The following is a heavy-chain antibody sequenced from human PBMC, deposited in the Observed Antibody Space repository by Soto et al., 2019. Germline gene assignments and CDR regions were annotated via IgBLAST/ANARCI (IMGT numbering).Heavy chain of an antibody. Sequence: SVKVSCKASGYTFTGYYMHWVRQAPGQGLEWMGWINPNSGGTNYAQKFQGWVTMTRDTSISTAYMELSRLRSDDTAVYYCARSDYYDSSGYPKGCAFDIWGQGTMVTVSS. V-gene: IGHV1-2*04. CDR1: GYTFTGYY. D-gene: IGHD3-22*01. CDR3: ARSDYYDSSGYPKGCAFDI. CDR2: INPNSGGT. J-gene: IGHJ3*02.